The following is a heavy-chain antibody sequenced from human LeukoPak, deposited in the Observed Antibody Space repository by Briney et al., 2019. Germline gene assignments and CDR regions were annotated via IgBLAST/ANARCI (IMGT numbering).Heavy chain of an antibody. J-gene: IGHJ5*02. D-gene: IGHD2-15*01. CDR3: TRAEGYCSGGSCYSDRFDP. V-gene: IGHV3-49*03. CDR2: IRSKAYGGTT. Sequence: GGSLRLSCTASGFTFGDYAMSWFRQAPGKGLEGVGFIRSKAYGGTTEYAASVKGRFTISRDDAKSIAYLQMNSLKTEDTAVYYCTRAEGYCSGGSCYSDRFDPWGQGTLVTVSS. CDR1: GFTFGDYA.